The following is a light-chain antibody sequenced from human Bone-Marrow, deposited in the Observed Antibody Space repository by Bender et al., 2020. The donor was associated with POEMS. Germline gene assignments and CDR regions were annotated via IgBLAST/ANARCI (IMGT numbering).Light chain of an antibody. Sequence: SYEVTQPPSVSVSPGQTASITCSGDDLGDKYVAWYQQKPGQSPVLVIYQDTKRPSGIPERFSGSNSGNTATLTICGTQAMDEDDYYCQAWDTYSVIFGGGTKLTVL. J-gene: IGLJ2*01. V-gene: IGLV3-1*01. CDR3: QAWDTYSVI. CDR2: QDT. CDR1: DLGDKY.